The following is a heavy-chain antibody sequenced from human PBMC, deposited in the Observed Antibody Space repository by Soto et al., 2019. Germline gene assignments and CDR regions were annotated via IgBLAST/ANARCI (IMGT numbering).Heavy chain of an antibody. CDR2: IYYSGST. D-gene: IGHD3-3*02. V-gene: IGHV4-39*01. Sequence: SETLSLTCTVSGGSISSSSYYWGWIRQPPGKGLEWIGSIYYSGSTYYNPSLKSRVTISVDTSKNQFSLKLSFVTAADTAVYYCASPKIAFYNWFDPWGQGTLVTVS. CDR3: ASPKIAFYNWFDP. CDR1: GGSISSSSYY. J-gene: IGHJ5*02.